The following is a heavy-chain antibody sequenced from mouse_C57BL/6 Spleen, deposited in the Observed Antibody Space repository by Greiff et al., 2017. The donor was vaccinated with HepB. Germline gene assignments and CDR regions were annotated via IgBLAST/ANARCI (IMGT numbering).Heavy chain of an antibody. V-gene: IGHV1-80*01. CDR1: GYAFSSYW. J-gene: IGHJ4*01. D-gene: IGHD2-2*01. CDR3: ARSLYGYDDYAMDY. Sequence: QVHVKQSGAELVKPGASVKISCKASGYAFSSYWMNWVKQRPGKGLEWIGQIYPGDGDTNYNGKFKGKATLTADKSSSTAYMQLSSLTSEDSAVYFCARSLYGYDDYAMDYWGQGTSVTVSS. CDR2: IYPGDGDT.